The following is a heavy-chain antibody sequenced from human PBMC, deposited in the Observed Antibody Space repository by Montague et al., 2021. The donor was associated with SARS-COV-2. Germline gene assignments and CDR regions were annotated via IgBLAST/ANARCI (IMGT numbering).Heavy chain of an antibody. Sequence: CAISGDSVSSNSVAWNWIRQSPSRGLEWLGRTYYRSKWYNDYAVSVKSRITINPDTSKNQFSLQLSSVTPEDTAVYYCARGGSWLYYFDYWGQGTLVTVSS. D-gene: IGHD6-13*01. CDR3: ARGGSWLYYFDY. J-gene: IGHJ4*02. V-gene: IGHV6-1*01. CDR2: TYYRSKWYN. CDR1: GDSVSSNSVA.